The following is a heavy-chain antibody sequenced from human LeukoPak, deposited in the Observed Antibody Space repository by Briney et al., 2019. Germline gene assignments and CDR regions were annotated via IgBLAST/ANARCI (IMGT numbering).Heavy chain of an antibody. J-gene: IGHJ4*02. D-gene: IGHD2-8*02. Sequence: PSETLSLTCTVSGDSVTSYYWSWIRQPPGKGLEWIGYVYSDGTTNYTPSLRSRVIMSVDTTKNHISLRLTSLTAADTAVFYCARLDCTGDGFYNHWGQGHLATASS. V-gene: IGHV4-59*08. CDR3: ARLDCTGDGFYNH. CDR1: GDSVTSYY. CDR2: VYSDGTT.